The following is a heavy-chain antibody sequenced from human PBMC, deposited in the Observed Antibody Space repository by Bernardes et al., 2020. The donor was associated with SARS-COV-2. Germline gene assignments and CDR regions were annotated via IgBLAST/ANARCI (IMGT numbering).Heavy chain of an antibody. J-gene: IGHJ4*02. D-gene: IGHD2-8*01. CDR1: GGSFSDYY. Sequence: SETLSLTCSFYGGSFSDYYWTWIRQSPGKGLEWIGETTYSCLTNYNPSLKSRVSISVDRSKNHFSLKLASVTAADSALYYCARGNCSNSHCPKHDYWGKGTLVTVSS. V-gene: IGHV4-34*01. CDR2: TTYSCLT. CDR3: ARGNCSNSHCPKHDY.